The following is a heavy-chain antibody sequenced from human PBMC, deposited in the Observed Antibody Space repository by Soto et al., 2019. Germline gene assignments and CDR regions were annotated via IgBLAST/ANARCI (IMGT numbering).Heavy chain of an antibody. CDR3: ARVRFSGWYGWLDP. V-gene: IGHV1-3*01. Sequence: GASVKVSCKASGYTFTSYAMHWVRQAPGQRLEWMGRINAGNGNTKYSQKFQGRVTITRDTSASTAYMELSSLRSEDTAVYYCARVRFSGWYGWLDPWGQGTLVTVSS. CDR1: GYTFTSYA. CDR2: INAGNGNT. D-gene: IGHD6-19*01. J-gene: IGHJ5*02.